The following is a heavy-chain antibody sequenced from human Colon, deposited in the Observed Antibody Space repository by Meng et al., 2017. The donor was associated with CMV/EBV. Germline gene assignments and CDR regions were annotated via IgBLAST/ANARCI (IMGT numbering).Heavy chain of an antibody. J-gene: IGHJ6*02. CDR2: INPYNGNT. Sequence: ASVKVSCKASDYTFSGFGINWVRKAPGQGLEWMGWINPYNGNTKYAQKFQGRVTMTTETSTTTAHMELRSLTSDDTAVDYCARAIPRRGFDYGMDVWGQGTTVTVSS. CDR3: ARAIPRRGFDYGMDV. CDR1: DYTFSGFG. D-gene: IGHD2-2*02. V-gene: IGHV1-18*04.